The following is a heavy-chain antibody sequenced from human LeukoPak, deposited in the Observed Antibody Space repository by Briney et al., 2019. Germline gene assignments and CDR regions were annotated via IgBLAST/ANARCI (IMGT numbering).Heavy chain of an antibody. CDR2: IYPGDSDA. V-gene: IGHV5-51*01. D-gene: IGHD3-10*01. CDR1: GYSFTNYW. CDR3: ARRLDRSSGEAFDI. Sequence: PGESLKISCKGSGYSFTNYWIAWVRQMPGKGLEWMGIIYPGDSDARYSPSFQGQVTISADKSISTAYLQWSSLKASDSAMYYCARRLDRSSGEAFDIWGQGTMVTVSS. J-gene: IGHJ3*02.